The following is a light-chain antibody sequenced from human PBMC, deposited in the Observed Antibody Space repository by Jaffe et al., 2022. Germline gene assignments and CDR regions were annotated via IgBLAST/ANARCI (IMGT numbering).Light chain of an antibody. CDR2: SAS. J-gene: IGKJ2*01. CDR3: QQYYASPYN. Sequence: AVRMTQSPSSLSASTGDRVTITCRASQDIGYYLVWYQQKPGQAPKLLISSASSLQSGVPSRFSGSGSGTAFTLTISSLQSEDFATYYCQQYYASPYNFGQGTKLEIK. V-gene: IGKV1-8*01. CDR1: QDIGYY.